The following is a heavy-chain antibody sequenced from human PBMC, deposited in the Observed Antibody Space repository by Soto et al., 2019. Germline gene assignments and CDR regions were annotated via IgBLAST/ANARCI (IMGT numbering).Heavy chain of an antibody. D-gene: IGHD6-19*01. CDR1: GFTFSSDS. V-gene: IGHV3-21*01. CDR3: ARSTSSSGWYEASDY. CDR2: ISTSSSYI. J-gene: IGHJ4*02. Sequence: PGVSLRLSGAASGFTFSSDSLNWVRQAPGKGLEWVSSISTSSSYIFYTDSVKGRFTISRDNAKNSLYLQMNGLRAEDTAVYYCARSTSSSGWYEASDYWGQGTLVTVSS.